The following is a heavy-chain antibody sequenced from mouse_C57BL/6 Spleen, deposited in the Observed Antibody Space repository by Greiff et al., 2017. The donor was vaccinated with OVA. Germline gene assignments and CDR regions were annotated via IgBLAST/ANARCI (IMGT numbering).Heavy chain of an antibody. Sequence: QVQLQHPGAELVRPGSSVKLSCKASGYTFTSYWMDWVKQRPGQGLEWIGNIYPSDSETHYNQKFKDKATLTVDKSSSTAYMQLSSLTSEDSAVYYCASLRPFDYWGQGTTLTVSS. CDR1: GYTFTSYW. CDR2: IYPSDSET. J-gene: IGHJ2*01. V-gene: IGHV1-61*01. D-gene: IGHD1-2*01. CDR3: ASLRPFDY.